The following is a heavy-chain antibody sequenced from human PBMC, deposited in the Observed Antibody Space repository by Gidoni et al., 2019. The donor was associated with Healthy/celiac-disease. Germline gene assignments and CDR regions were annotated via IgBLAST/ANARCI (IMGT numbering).Heavy chain of an antibody. D-gene: IGHD5-18*01. J-gene: IGHJ4*02. CDR3: ARHTRAGIQLWPRYFDY. CDR1: GYSFTSYW. Sequence: EVQLVQSGAAVKKPGESLKISCKVSGYSFTSYWIGWVRQMPGKGLEWMGIIYPGDSDTRYSPSFQGQVTISADKSISTAYLQWSSLKASDTAMYYGARHTRAGIQLWPRYFDYWGQGTLVTVSS. V-gene: IGHV5-51*01. CDR2: IYPGDSDT.